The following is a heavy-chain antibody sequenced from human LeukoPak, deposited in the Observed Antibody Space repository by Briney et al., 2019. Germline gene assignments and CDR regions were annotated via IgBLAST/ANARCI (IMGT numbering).Heavy chain of an antibody. CDR3: AKEVVPAAMSNWFDP. CDR1: GFTFSSYG. J-gene: IGHJ5*02. D-gene: IGHD2-2*01. V-gene: IGHV3-30*18. CDR2: ISYDGSNK. Sequence: GGSLRLSCAASGFTFSSYGMHWVRQAPGKGLEWVAVISYDGSNKYYADSVKGRFAISRDNSKNTLYLQMNSLRAEDTAVYYCAKEVVPAAMSNWFDPWGQGTLVTVSS.